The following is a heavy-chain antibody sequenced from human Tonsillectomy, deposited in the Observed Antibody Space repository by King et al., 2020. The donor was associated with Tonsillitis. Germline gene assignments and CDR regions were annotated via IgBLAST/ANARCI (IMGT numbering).Heavy chain of an antibody. D-gene: IGHD5-18*01. CDR1: GFTFSSYA. Sequence: VQLVESGGGVVQPGRSLRLSCAASGFTFSSYAMHWVRQAPGKGLAWVALISYDGSNKYYADSVKGRFTISRDNSKNTLYLQMNSLRAEDTAVYYCARDLRPGIQLWSPGGFDYWGQGTLVTVSS. CDR3: ARDLRPGIQLWSPGGFDY. CDR2: ISYDGSNK. J-gene: IGHJ4*02. V-gene: IGHV3-30-3*01.